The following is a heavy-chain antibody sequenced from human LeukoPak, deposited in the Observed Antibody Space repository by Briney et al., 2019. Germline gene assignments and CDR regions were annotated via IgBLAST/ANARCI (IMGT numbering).Heavy chain of an antibody. CDR2: ISGSGGST. J-gene: IGHJ5*02. V-gene: IGHV3-23*01. Sequence: PGGSLRLSCAASGFTFSSYAMSWVRQAPGKGLEWVSAISGSGGSTYYADPVKGRFTISRDNSKNTLYLQMNSLRAEDTAVYYCAEGQLWKNWFDPWGQGTLVTVSS. CDR3: AEGQLWKNWFDP. CDR1: GFTFSSYA. D-gene: IGHD5-18*01.